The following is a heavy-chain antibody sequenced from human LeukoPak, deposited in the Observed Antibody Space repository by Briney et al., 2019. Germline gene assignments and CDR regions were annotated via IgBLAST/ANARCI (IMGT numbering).Heavy chain of an antibody. J-gene: IGHJ6*03. CDR1: GGTFSSYA. CDR2: IIPIFGTA. D-gene: IGHD2-15*01. V-gene: IGHV1-69*13. CDR3: ARGRAGYCSGGSCYYYYMDV. Sequence: GASVKVSCKDSGGTFSSYAISWVRQAPGQGLEWMGGIIPIFGTANYAQKFQGRVTITADESTSTAYMELSSLRSEDTAVYYCARGRAGYCSGGSCYYYYMDVWGKGTTVTISS.